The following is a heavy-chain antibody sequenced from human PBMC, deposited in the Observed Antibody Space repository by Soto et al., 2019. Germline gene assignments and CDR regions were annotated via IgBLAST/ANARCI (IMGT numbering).Heavy chain of an antibody. CDR1: GYSFTNYV. Sequence: QVQLVQSGAEVKKPRASVKVSCKAPGYSFTNYVMHWVRQAPGQRLEWMGWFNAGNGNTKYSQKFQGRVTITRDTAASTAYMELSSLRSEVTAVYYGARGAGAGTSWGQGTLVTVSS. V-gene: IGHV1-3*01. CDR3: ARGAGAGTS. CDR2: FNAGNGNT. J-gene: IGHJ5*02. D-gene: IGHD3-10*01.